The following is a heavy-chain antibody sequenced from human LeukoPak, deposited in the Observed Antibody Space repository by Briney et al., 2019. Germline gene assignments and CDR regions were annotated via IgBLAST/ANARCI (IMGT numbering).Heavy chain of an antibody. CDR1: GGSISSYY. D-gene: IGHD2-15*01. CDR2: IYTSGST. V-gene: IGHV4-4*07. CDR3: ARASRFLGYCSGGSCYLDAFDI. J-gene: IGHJ3*02. Sequence: PSETLSLTXTVSGGSISSYYWSWIRQPAGKGLEWIGRIYTSGSTNYNPSLKSRVTMSVDTSKNQFSLKLSSVTAADTAVYYCARASRFLGYCSGGSCYLDAFDIWGQGTMVTVSS.